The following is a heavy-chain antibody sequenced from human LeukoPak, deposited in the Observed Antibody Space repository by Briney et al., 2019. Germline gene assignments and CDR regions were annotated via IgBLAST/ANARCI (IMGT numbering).Heavy chain of an antibody. V-gene: IGHV3-74*01. CDR2: INSDGSST. Sequence: PGGSLRLSCAASGFTFSTYWMHWARQAPGKGLVWVSRINSDGSSTAYADSVKGQFTISRDNAKNTLYLQMNSLRVEDTAMYYCTRGFDWFDPWGQGTLVTVSS. J-gene: IGHJ5*02. D-gene: IGHD3-3*01. CDR3: TRGFDWFDP. CDR1: GFTFSTYW.